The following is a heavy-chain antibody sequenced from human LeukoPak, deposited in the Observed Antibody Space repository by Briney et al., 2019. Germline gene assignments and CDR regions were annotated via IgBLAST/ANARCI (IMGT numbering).Heavy chain of an antibody. Sequence: SETLSLTCTVSGGSISSSSYHWGWIRQPPGKGLEWIGTIYYSGSTNYNPSLKSRVTISVDTSKNQFSLKLSSVTAADTAVYYCARDHGGSRYYYGMDVWGQGTTVTVSS. CDR2: IYYSGST. CDR1: GGSISSSSYH. J-gene: IGHJ6*02. V-gene: IGHV4-39*07. D-gene: IGHD2/OR15-2a*01. CDR3: ARDHGGSRYYYGMDV.